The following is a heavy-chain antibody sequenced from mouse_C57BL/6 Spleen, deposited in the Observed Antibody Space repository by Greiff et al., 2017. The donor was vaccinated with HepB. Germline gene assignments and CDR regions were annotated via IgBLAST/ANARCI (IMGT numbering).Heavy chain of an antibody. CDR1: GYSFTSYY. CDR2: IYPGSGNT. Sequence: VQLQQSGPELVKPGASVKISCKASGYSFTSYYIHWVKQRPGQGFEWIGWIYPGSGNTKYNEKFKGKATLTADTSSSTAYMQLSSLTSEDSAVYYCARDGLGPYCDYWGQGTTLTVSS. CDR3: ARDGLGPYCDY. V-gene: IGHV1-66*01. J-gene: IGHJ2*01. D-gene: IGHD4-1*01.